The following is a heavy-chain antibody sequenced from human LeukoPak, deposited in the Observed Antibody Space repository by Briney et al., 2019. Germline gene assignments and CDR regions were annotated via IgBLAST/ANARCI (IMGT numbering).Heavy chain of an antibody. J-gene: IGHJ4*02. CDR3: ARETLWWDPDY. CDR1: GFTFSSYW. D-gene: IGHD2-21*01. Sequence: PGGSLRLSCAASGFTFSSYWMSWVRQAPGKXXXXVANIKQDGSEKYYVDSVKGRLTISRDNAKNSLYLQMNSLRAEDTAVYYCARETLWWDPDYWGQGTLVTVSS. CDR2: IKQDGSEK. V-gene: IGHV3-7*01.